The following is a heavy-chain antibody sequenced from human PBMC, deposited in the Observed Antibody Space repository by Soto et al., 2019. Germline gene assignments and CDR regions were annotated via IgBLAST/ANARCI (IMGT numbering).Heavy chain of an antibody. D-gene: IGHD1-26*01. CDR3: ARALVGATKMDV. V-gene: IGHV4-59*01. J-gene: IGHJ6*04. Sequence: TLSLTCTVSGGSISSYYWSWIRQPPGKGLEWIGYIYYSGSTNYNPSLKSRVTISVDTSKNQFSLKLSSVTAADTAVYYCARALVGATKMDVWGKGTTVTVSS. CDR1: GGSISSYY. CDR2: IYYSGST.